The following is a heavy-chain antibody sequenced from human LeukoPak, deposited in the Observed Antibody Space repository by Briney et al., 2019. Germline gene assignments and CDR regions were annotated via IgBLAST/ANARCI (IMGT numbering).Heavy chain of an antibody. Sequence: GGSLKISCKGSGYSFTTYWIIWVRQMPGRGLEWMGIISPDDSEIRYSPSFRGQVTISADKSTSTAYLQWSRIKASDTAIYYCARHEGSGSYYSYWGQGTLVTVSS. J-gene: IGHJ4*02. CDR1: GYSFTTYW. CDR3: ARHEGSGSYYSY. CDR2: ISPDDSEI. V-gene: IGHV5-51*01. D-gene: IGHD1-26*01.